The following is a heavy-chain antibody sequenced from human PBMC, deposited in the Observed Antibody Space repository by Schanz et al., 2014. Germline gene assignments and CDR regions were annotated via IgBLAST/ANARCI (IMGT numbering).Heavy chain of an antibody. CDR2: ISSTSSYI. D-gene: IGHD2-2*01. V-gene: IGHV3-11*06. Sequence: QVQLVESGGGLVKPGGSLRLSCAASGFTFSDHYMDWVRQAPGKGLEWVSSISSTSSYIFYADSVKGRFTISRDNAKNLLYLQMNGLRAEDTAVYFCARDLSSLIQGDVWGKGTTVTVSS. J-gene: IGHJ6*04. CDR3: ARDLSSLIQGDV. CDR1: GFTFSDHY.